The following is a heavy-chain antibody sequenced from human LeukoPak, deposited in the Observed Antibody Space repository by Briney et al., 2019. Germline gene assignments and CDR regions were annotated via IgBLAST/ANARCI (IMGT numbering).Heavy chain of an antibody. CDR1: GGSISSYC. Sequence: ASETLSLTCTVSGGSISSYCWSWIRQPPGKGLEWIGRIYTSGSTNYNPSLKSRVTMSVDTSKNQFSLKLGSVTAADTAVYYCARGAYSSGWSFLFDYWGQGTLVTVSS. V-gene: IGHV4-4*07. CDR3: ARGAYSSGWSFLFDY. D-gene: IGHD6-19*01. CDR2: IYTSGST. J-gene: IGHJ4*02.